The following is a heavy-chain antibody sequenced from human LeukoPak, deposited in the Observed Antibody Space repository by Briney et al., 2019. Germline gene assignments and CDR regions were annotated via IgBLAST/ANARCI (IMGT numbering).Heavy chain of an antibody. CDR1: GFTFSSYA. J-gene: IGHJ4*02. D-gene: IGHD3-3*01. Sequence: TGGSLRLSCAASGFTFSSYAMSWVRQAPGKGLEWVSSISSSSSYIYYADSVKGRFTISRDNAKNSLYLQMNSLRAEDTAVYYCARVPRAVGFWSGYSPYFDYWGQGTLVTVSS. CDR2: ISSSSSYI. CDR3: ARVPRAVGFWSGYSPYFDY. V-gene: IGHV3-21*01.